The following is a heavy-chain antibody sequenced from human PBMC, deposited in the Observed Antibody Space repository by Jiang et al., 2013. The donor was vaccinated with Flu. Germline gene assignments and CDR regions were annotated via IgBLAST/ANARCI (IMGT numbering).Heavy chain of an antibody. CDR1: GGSITSGGYY. J-gene: IGHJ4*02. CDR3: AKLAGSIRACSTTSCFPEKGYFDY. Sequence: PGLVKPSQTLSLTCTVSGGSITSGGYYWSRIRQHPGKGLEWIGYIYYSGSTYYNPSLKSRVTISVDTSKNQFSLKLSSVTAADTAVYYCAKLAGSIRACSTTSCFPEKGYFDYWGQGTLVTVSS. D-gene: IGHD2-2*01. V-gene: IGHV4-31*03. CDR2: IYYSGST.